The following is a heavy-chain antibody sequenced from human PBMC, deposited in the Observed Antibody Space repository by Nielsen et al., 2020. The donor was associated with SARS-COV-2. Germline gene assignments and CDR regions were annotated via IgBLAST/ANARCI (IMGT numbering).Heavy chain of an antibody. Sequence: GGSLRLSCAASGFTFSSYGMHWVRQAPGKGLEWVAVISYDGSNKYYADSVKGRFTISRDNSKNTLYLQMNSLRAEDTAVYYCAKDIGYCSGGSCSYYYGMDVWGQGTTVTVSS. CDR3: AKDIGYCSGGSCSYYYGMDV. D-gene: IGHD2-15*01. CDR2: ISYDGSNK. J-gene: IGHJ6*02. V-gene: IGHV3-30*18. CDR1: GFTFSSYG.